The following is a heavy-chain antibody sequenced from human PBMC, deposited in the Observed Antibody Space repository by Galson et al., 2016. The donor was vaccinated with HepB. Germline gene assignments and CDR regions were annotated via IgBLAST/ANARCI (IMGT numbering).Heavy chain of an antibody. CDR1: GFTFNNYA. D-gene: IGHD5-18*01. CDR3: AKDRGIGYSYGYSSEYYGMGV. J-gene: IGHJ6*02. Sequence: SLRLSCAASGFTFNNYAMNWVRQAPGKGLEWVSAISGSGGYTYYAGSVKGRFTISRVNSKNTLYLQMDRLRVEDTAVYYCAKDRGIGYSYGYSSEYYGMGVWGPGTTVTVSS. V-gene: IGHV3-23*01. CDR2: ISGSGGYT.